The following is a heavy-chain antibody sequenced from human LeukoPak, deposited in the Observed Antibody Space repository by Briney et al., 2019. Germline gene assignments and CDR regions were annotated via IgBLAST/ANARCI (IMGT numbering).Heavy chain of an antibody. CDR2: ISGSGGST. Sequence: GGSLRLSCAASGFTFSSYAMSWVRQAPGKGLEWVSAISGSGGSTYYADSVKGRFTISRDNSKNTLYLQMNSLRAEDTAVYDCAKDLRITYYDFWSGGFDYWGQGTLVTVSS. J-gene: IGHJ4*02. D-gene: IGHD3-3*01. V-gene: IGHV3-23*01. CDR1: GFTFSSYA. CDR3: AKDLRITYYDFWSGGFDY.